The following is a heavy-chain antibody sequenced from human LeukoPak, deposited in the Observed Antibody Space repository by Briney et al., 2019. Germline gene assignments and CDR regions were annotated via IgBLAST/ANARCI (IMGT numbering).Heavy chain of an antibody. V-gene: IGHV1-2*02. D-gene: IGHD3-9*01. Sequence: ASVKVSCKASGYTFTGYYMHWVRQAPGRGLEWMGWINPNSGGTNYAQKFQGRVTMTRDTSISTAYMELSRLRSDDTAVYYCARGPTYYDILTGSANFDYWGQGTLVTVSS. CDR3: ARGPTYYDILTGSANFDY. J-gene: IGHJ4*02. CDR1: GYTFTGYY. CDR2: INPNSGGT.